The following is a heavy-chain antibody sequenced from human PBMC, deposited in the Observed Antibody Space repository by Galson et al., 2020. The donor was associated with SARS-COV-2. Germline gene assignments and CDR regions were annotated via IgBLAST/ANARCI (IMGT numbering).Heavy chain of an antibody. CDR2: FLPRAGEP. Sequence: ASVKVSCKVSGYTLTELCMHWVRQAPGKGLVLMGGFLPRAGEPIYDHKFQGRVTMTEDTSTDTAYMELSSLRSEDTAVYYCATEGLVWLGELAKAYYHGMDVWGQGTMVTVSS. CDR1: GYTLTELC. V-gene: IGHV1-24*01. D-gene: IGHD3-10*01. J-gene: IGHJ6*02. CDR3: ATEGLVWLGELAKAYYHGMDV.